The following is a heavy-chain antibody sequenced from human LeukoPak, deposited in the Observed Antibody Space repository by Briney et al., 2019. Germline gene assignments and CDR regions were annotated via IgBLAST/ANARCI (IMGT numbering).Heavy chain of an antibody. J-gene: IGHJ3*02. D-gene: IGHD6-19*01. V-gene: IGHV3-64*01. CDR1: GFPFSSYA. CDR3: ARTSIEDPYSSRWYGAFDI. CDR2: FSSNGGST. Sequence: GGSLRLSCAASGFPFSSYAMHWVRQAPGKGLEYVSGFSSNGGSTYYANSVKGRFTISRDNSKNTLYLQMGSLRAEDMAVYNCARTSIEDPYSSRWYGAFDIWGQGTMVTVSS.